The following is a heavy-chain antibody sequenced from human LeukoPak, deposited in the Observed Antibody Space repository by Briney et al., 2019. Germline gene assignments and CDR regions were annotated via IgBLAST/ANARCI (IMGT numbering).Heavy chain of an antibody. Sequence: SVKVSCTASGFTFTSSAVQWVRQARGQRLEWIGWIVVGSGNTNYAQKFQERVTITRDMSTSTAYMELSSLRSEDTAVYYCAAIYDFWSGYRSDYWGQGTLVTVSS. CDR3: AAIYDFWSGYRSDY. CDR2: IVVGSGNT. V-gene: IGHV1-58*01. J-gene: IGHJ4*02. CDR1: GFTFTSSA. D-gene: IGHD3-3*01.